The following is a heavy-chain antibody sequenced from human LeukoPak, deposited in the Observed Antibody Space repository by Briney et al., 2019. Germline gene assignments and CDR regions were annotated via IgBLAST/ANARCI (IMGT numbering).Heavy chain of an antibody. Sequence: GASVKVSCKASRYTFTGYYMHWVRQAPGQGLEWMGWINPNSGGTNYAQKFQGRVTMTRDTSISTAYMELSRLRSYDTAVYYCAREEGYCSSTTCSAPFDYWGQGTLVTVSS. J-gene: IGHJ4*02. V-gene: IGHV1-2*02. CDR2: INPNSGGT. D-gene: IGHD2-2*01. CDR3: AREEGYCSSTTCSAPFDY. CDR1: RYTFTGYY.